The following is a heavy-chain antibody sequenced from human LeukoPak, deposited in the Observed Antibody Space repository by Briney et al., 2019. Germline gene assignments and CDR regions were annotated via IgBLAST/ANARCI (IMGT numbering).Heavy chain of an antibody. Sequence: PSGTLSLTCAVSGGSISDSYWWSWVRQPPEKGLEWIGEIYHSGTTNYNPSLKSRVSMSVDKSKNQFSLRLSSVTAADTAVYYCARNPFEYWGQGTLVTVSS. CDR2: IYHSGTT. CDR3: ARNPFEY. CDR1: GGSISDSYW. V-gene: IGHV4-4*02. J-gene: IGHJ4*02.